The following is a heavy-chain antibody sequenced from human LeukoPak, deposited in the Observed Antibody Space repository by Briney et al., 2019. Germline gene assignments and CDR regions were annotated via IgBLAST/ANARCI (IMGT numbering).Heavy chain of an antibody. D-gene: IGHD6-6*01. CDR3: AAHPSSAY. CDR1: GFTFSNYS. Sequence: GGSLRLSCAASGFTFSNYSINWVRQAPGKGLEWVSSISTTRGYIYYADSVKGRFTISRDNATNSLYLQMNSLRAEDTAVYYCAAHPSSAYWGRGTLVTVSS. CDR2: ISTTRGYI. V-gene: IGHV3-21*04. J-gene: IGHJ4*02.